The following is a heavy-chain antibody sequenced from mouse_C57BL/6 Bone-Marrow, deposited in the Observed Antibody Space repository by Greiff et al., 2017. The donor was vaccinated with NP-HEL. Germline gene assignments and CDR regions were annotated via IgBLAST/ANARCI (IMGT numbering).Heavy chain of an antibody. J-gene: IGHJ1*03. CDR3: AGDYDGYWYFDV. CDR1: GFPITSGYY. V-gene: IGHV12-3*01. D-gene: IGHD2-3*01. Sequence: VQLQESGPGLVKPSQSLFLTCSITGFPITSGYYWIWIRQSPGKPLEWMEYITHSGETFYNPSLQSTISITRDTSKNQFFLQFNSVTTENTAMYYCAGDYDGYWYFDVWGTGTTVTVSS. CDR2: ITHSGET.